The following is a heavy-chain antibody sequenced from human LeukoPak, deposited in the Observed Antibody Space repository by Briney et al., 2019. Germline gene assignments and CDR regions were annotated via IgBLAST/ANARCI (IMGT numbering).Heavy chain of an antibody. CDR3: AKGPRAGLRYWYSDL. CDR1: GLTFNTYA. Sequence: GGSLRLSCAASGLTFNTYAMSWVRQAPGKGLQWVSTVSGSGAGTFYGDSVKGRFTISRDNSNNTLFLHMNGLSADDTAVYFCAKGPRAGLRYWYSDLWGRGSLVTVSS. V-gene: IGHV3-23*01. CDR2: VSGSGAGT. D-gene: IGHD2-21*02. J-gene: IGHJ2*01.